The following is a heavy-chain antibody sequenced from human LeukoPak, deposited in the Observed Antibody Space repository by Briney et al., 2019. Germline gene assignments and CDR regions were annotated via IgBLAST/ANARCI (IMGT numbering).Heavy chain of an antibody. J-gene: IGHJ6*02. Sequence: PSETLSLTCTVSGGSISSGGYYWSWIRQHPGKGLEWIGYIYYSGSTYYNPSLKSRVTISVDTSKNQFSLKLSSVTAADTAVYYCARGRGEDSGRFLDVWGQGTTVTVS. CDR1: GGSISSGGYY. D-gene: IGHD5-12*01. V-gene: IGHV4-31*03. CDR2: IYYSGST. CDR3: ARGRGEDSGRFLDV.